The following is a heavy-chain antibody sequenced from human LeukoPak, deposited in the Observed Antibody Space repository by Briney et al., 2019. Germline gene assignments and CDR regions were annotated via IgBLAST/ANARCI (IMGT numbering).Heavy chain of an antibody. V-gene: IGHV3-30*02. CDR1: GFTFSTFG. CDR3: AKAGIVVVPAAIPDY. Sequence: GGSLRLSCAASGFTFSTFGMNWVRQAPGKGLEWVAFIRYDGSNKYYADSVKGRFTIPRDNSKNTLYLQMNSLRAEDTAVYYCAKAGIVVVPAAIPDYWGQGTLVTVSS. CDR2: IRYDGSNK. J-gene: IGHJ4*02. D-gene: IGHD2-2*02.